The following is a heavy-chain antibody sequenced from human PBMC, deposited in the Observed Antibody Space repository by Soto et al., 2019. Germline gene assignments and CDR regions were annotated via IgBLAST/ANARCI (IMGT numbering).Heavy chain of an antibody. J-gene: IGHJ4*02. D-gene: IGHD5-12*01. V-gene: IGHV4-30-4*01. CDR1: GDTIYSDNYY. Sequence: QVQLRESGPGLVKPSQTLSLTCTVSGDTIYSDNYYWTWIRQPPGRGLELIAYIYYSGKTYYNPPLTSRTLISVDASKTQCSLRLSSVSAADTAVYFCARGESMLASILTSPLDFWGQGILVTVSS. CDR3: ARGESMLASILTSPLDF. CDR2: IYYSGKT.